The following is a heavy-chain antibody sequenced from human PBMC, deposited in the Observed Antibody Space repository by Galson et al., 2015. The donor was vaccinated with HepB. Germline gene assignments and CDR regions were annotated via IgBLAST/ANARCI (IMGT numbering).Heavy chain of an antibody. J-gene: IGHJ6*02. CDR2: ISYDGSNK. V-gene: IGHV3-30-3*01. D-gene: IGHD3-9*01. CDR1: GFTFSSYA. Sequence: SLRLSCAASGFTFSSYAMHWVRQAPGKGLEWVAVISYDGSNKYYADSVKGRFTISRDNSKNTLYLQMNSLRAEDTAVYYCARDTIGVAPLYGMDVWGQGTTVTVSS. CDR3: ARDTIGVAPLYGMDV.